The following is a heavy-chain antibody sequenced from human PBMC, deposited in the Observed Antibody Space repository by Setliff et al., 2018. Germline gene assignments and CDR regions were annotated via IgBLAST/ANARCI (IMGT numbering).Heavy chain of an antibody. CDR2: IFPGNSDT. Sequence: PGESLKPHCKGSGYSFSSYWIGWVRQMPGKGLEWMGIIFPGNSDTRYSPSFQGQVTISADKSISTAYLQWSSPKASDTAMYYCASPGGFCDSNDCWDWYFDNWGQGTPVTVSS. CDR1: GYSFSSYW. CDR3: ASPGGFCDSNDCWDWYFDN. V-gene: IGHV5-51*01. J-gene: IGHJ4*02. D-gene: IGHD4-4*01.